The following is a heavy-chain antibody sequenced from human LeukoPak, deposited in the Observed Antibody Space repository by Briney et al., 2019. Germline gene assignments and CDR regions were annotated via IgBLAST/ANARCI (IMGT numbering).Heavy chain of an antibody. J-gene: IGHJ4*02. CDR2: IGTAGDT. CDR3: ARGPGRRGHSGYDRNYYFDY. V-gene: IGHV3-13*01. CDR1: GFTFSSYD. D-gene: IGHD5-12*01. Sequence: GGSLRLSCAASGFTFSSYDMHWVRHATGKGLEWVSAIGTAGDTYYPGSVKGRFTISRENAKNSFFLQMNSLRAGDTAVYYCARGPGRRGHSGYDRNYYFDYWGQGTLVTVSS.